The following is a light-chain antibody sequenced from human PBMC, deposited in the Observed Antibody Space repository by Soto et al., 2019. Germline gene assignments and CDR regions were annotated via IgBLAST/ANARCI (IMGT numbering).Light chain of an antibody. CDR2: AAS. Sequence: DIQMTQSPSSLSASVGDRVTITCRASQRISTYLTWYQQKPGKAPKLLIYAASSLQSGVPSRFSSSASGTDFTLTISSLQPEDFATYYCQQSYSAPRTFGQGTKVEIK. V-gene: IGKV1-39*01. CDR1: QRISTY. CDR3: QQSYSAPRT. J-gene: IGKJ1*01.